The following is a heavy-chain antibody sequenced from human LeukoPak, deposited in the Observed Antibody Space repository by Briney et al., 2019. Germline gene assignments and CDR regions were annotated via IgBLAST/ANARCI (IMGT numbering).Heavy chain of an antibody. V-gene: IGHV1-58*02. CDR1: GFTFTSST. CDR2: IVVGSGNT. D-gene: IGHD6-19*01. CDR3: AADPDSSGWYGGGDY. J-gene: IGHJ4*02. Sequence: SVKVSCKASGFTFTSSTMQWVRQARGQRLEWIGWIVVGSGNTNYAQMFQERVTITRDMSTSTAYMELSSLRSEDTAVYYCAADPDSSGWYGGGDYWGQGTLVTVSS.